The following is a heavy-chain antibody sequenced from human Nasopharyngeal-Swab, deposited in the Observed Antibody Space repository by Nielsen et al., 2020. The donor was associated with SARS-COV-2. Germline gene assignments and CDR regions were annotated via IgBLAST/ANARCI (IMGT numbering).Heavy chain of an antibody. J-gene: IGHJ5*02. D-gene: IGHD4-17*01. CDR2: IRSSSSYI. CDR3: ARELDYGDSHGVS. V-gene: IGHV3-21*01. CDR1: GFTFSSYS. Sequence: GESLKISCAASGFTFSSYSMNWVRQAPGKGLEWVSSIRSSSSYIYYADSVKGRFTISRDNAKNSLSLQMNSLRAEDTAVYYCARELDYGDSHGVSWGQGTLVTVSS.